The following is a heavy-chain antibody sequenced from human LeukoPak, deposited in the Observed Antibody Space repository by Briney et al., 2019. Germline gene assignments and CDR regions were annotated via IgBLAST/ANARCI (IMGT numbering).Heavy chain of an antibody. CDR3: AKDGGRVVTARNFDY. CDR1: GFTFSSYA. Sequence: GGSLRLSCAASGFTFSSYAMSWVRQAPGKGLEWVSAISGSGGSTYYADSVKGRFTISRDNSKNALYLQMSSLRAEDTAVYYCAKDGGRVVTARNFDYWGQGTLVTVSS. J-gene: IGHJ4*02. V-gene: IGHV3-23*01. CDR2: ISGSGGST. D-gene: IGHD2-21*02.